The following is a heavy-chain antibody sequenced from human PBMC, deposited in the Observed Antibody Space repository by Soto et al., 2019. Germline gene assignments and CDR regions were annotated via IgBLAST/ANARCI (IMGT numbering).Heavy chain of an antibody. V-gene: IGHV2-5*01. J-gene: IGHJ6*02. Sequence: SGPTLVKPTQTLTLTCTFSGFSLSTSGVGVGWIRQPPGKALEWLALIYWNDDKRYSPSLKSRLTITKDTSKNQVVLTMTNMDPVDTATYYCAHSWNYPQYYYYYYGMDVWGQGTTVTVSS. CDR3: AHSWNYPQYYYYYYGMDV. CDR2: IYWNDDK. CDR1: GFSLSTSGVG. D-gene: IGHD1-7*01.